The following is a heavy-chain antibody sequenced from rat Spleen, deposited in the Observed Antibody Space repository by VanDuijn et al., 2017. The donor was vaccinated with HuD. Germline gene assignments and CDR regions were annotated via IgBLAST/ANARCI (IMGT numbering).Heavy chain of an antibody. CDR2: ISYDGSST. Sequence: EVQLVESGGGLVQPGRSMKLSCAASGFTFSNYDMAWVRQAPKKGLEWVATISYDGSSTNYRDSVKGRFTISRDNAKSTLYLQMDSLRSEDTATYYCARESPYRDSYAHVYFDYWGQGVMVTVSS. D-gene: IGHD1-12*01. V-gene: IGHV5-7*01. CDR1: GFTFSNYD. CDR3: ARESPYRDSYAHVYFDY. J-gene: IGHJ2*01.